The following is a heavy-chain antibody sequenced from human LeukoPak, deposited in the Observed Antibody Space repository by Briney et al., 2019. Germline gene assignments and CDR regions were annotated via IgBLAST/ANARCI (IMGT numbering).Heavy chain of an antibody. Sequence: GGSLRLSCAASGFTFSAYWMTWVRQAPGKGLAWVANIIEGGDVKYYADSVKGRFTISRDNTKNSLYLQMTSLRADDTAVYYCARVGKNGWDFDHWGQGTRVAVSP. CDR2: IIEGGDVK. V-gene: IGHV3-7*01. CDR1: GFTFSAYW. D-gene: IGHD6-19*01. J-gene: IGHJ4*02. CDR3: ARVGKNGWDFDH.